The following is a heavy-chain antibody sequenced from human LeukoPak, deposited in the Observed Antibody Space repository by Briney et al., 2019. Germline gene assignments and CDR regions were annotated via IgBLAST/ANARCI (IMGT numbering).Heavy chain of an antibody. D-gene: IGHD2-15*01. Sequence: SETLPLTCTVSGGSIRSSSYYWGWIRQPPGKGLEWIGSIYYSGSTYYNASLKGRVSISVDTSKNQFSLKLSSVTAADTAVYYCASGSYRFDPLGQGTLVTVSS. CDR1: GGSIRSSSYY. CDR3: ASGSYRFDP. J-gene: IGHJ5*02. V-gene: IGHV4-39*07. CDR2: IYYSGST.